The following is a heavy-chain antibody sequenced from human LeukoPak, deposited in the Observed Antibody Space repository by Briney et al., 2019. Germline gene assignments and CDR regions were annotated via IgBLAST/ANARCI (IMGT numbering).Heavy chain of an antibody. CDR1: GGTFSSYA. D-gene: IGHD1-26*01. CDR2: IIPIFGIA. J-gene: IGHJ4*02. CDR3: ARALVGATHFDY. V-gene: IGHV1-69*04. Sequence: SVTVSCKASGGTFSSYAISWVRQAPGQGLEWMGRIIPIFGIADYAQKFQGRVTITADKSTSTAYMELSSLRSEDTAVYYCARALVGATHFDYWGQGTLVTASS.